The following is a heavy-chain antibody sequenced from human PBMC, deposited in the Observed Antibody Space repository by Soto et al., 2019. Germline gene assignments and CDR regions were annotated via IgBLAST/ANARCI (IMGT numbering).Heavy chain of an antibody. CDR2: TYYRSKWYN. D-gene: IGHD6-13*01. CDR1: GDSVSSNSAA. Sequence: SQTLSLTCAISGDSVSSNSAAWNWIRQSPSRGLEWLGRTYYRSKWYNDHAVSVKSRITINPDTSKNQFSLQLNSVTPEDTAVYYCARDRSSSRAWYYYGMDVWGQGTTVTVSS. J-gene: IGHJ6*02. V-gene: IGHV6-1*01. CDR3: ARDRSSSRAWYYYGMDV.